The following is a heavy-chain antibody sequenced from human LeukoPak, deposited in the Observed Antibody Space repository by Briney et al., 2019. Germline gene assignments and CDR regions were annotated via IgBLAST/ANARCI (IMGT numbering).Heavy chain of an antibody. Sequence: GESLKISCKGSGYSFTGYWISWVRQMPGKGLEWMGRIDPSDSYTNYSPSFQGHVTISADKSISTAYLQWSSLKASDTAMYYCARHGGTVTSAFDIWGQGTMVTVSS. CDR1: GYSFTGYW. V-gene: IGHV5-10-1*01. CDR3: ARHGGTVTSAFDI. CDR2: IDPSDSYT. J-gene: IGHJ3*02. D-gene: IGHD4-17*01.